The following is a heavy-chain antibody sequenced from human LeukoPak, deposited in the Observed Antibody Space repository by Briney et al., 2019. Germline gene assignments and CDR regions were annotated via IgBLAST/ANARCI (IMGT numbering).Heavy chain of an antibody. CDR3: ARRDCSSTSCYIYWFDP. D-gene: IGHD2-2*02. V-gene: IGHV1-8*02. Sequence: ASVKVSCKASGGTFSSYAISWVRQAPGQGLEWMGWMNPNSGNTGYAQKFQGRVTMTRNTSINTAYMELSSLRSEDTAVYYCARRDCSSTSCYIYWFDPWGQGTLVTVSS. CDR2: MNPNSGNT. J-gene: IGHJ5*02. CDR1: GGTFSSYA.